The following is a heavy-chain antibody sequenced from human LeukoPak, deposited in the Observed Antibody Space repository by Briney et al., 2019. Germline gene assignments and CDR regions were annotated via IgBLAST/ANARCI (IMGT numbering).Heavy chain of an antibody. Sequence: GGSLRLSCAASGFTFSSYAMSWVRQAPGKGLEWVSSISSSSSYIYYADSVKGRFTISRDNAKNSLYLQMNSLRAEDTAVYYCARELAAAGTTARDFGWGQGTLVTVSS. D-gene: IGHD6-13*01. CDR3: ARELAAAGTTARDFG. CDR1: GFTFSSYA. J-gene: IGHJ4*02. CDR2: ISSSSSYI. V-gene: IGHV3-21*01.